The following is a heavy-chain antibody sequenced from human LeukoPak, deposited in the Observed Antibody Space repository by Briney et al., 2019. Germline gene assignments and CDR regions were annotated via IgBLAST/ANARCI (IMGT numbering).Heavy chain of an antibody. CDR1: GYTFTSYY. CDR2: ISAYNGNT. J-gene: IGHJ1*01. CDR3: ARESGAYCSTTSCLEYFQH. V-gene: IGHV1-18*04. Sequence: ASVKVSCKASGYTFTSYYMHWVRQAPGQGLEWMGWISAYNGNTNYAQKFQGRVTMTTDTSTTTAYMELRSLRSDDTAVYYCARESGAYCSTTSCLEYFQHWGQGILVTVSS. D-gene: IGHD2-2*01.